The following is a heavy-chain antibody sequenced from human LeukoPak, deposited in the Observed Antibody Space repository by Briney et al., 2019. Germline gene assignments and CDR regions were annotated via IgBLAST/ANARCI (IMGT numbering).Heavy chain of an antibody. CDR2: INTDGSSI. J-gene: IGHJ4*02. D-gene: IGHD1-26*01. V-gene: IGHV3-74*01. CDR1: GFTFSSYW. Sequence: GGSLRLSCAASGFTFSSYWMHWVRQAPGKGLVWVSRINTDGSSISYADSVKGRFTISRDNAKNTLYLQMNSLRAEDTAVYYCARSEWELLGDYWGQGTLVTVSS. CDR3: ARSEWELLGDY.